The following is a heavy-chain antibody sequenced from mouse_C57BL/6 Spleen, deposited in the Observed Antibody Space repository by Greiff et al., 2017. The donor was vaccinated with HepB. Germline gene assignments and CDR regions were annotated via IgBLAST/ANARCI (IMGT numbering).Heavy chain of an antibody. CDR2: ISSGGSYT. CDR3: ARGGYRYAMDY. Sequence: EVQLVESGGDLVKPGGSLKLSCAASGFTFSSYGMSWVRQTPDKRLEWVATISSGGSYTYYPDSVKGRFTISRDNAKNTLYLQMSSLKSEDTAMYYCARGGYRYAMDYWGQGTSVTVSS. V-gene: IGHV5-6*01. J-gene: IGHJ4*01. D-gene: IGHD2-2*01. CDR1: GFTFSSYG.